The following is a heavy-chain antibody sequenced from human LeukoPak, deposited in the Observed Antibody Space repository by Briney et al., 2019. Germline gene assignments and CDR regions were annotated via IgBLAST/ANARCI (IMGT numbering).Heavy chain of an antibody. D-gene: IGHD3-3*01. V-gene: IGHV1-24*01. CDR1: GYTFTELS. Sequence: ASVKVSCKVSGYTFTELSMHWVRQAPGKGLEWMGGFDPEDGETIYAQKFQGRVTMTEDTSTDTAYMELSSLRSEDTAVHYCATDESITIFGVVIPWGQGTLVTVSS. CDR3: ATDESITIFGVVIP. J-gene: IGHJ5*02. CDR2: FDPEDGET.